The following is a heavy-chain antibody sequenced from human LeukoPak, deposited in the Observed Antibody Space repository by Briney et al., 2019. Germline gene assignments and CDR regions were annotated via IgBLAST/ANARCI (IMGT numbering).Heavy chain of an antibody. V-gene: IGHV4-59*01. CDR3: ARGGGGLRYFDWLSTGAVYFDY. CDR1: GGSISSYY. CDR2: IYYSGST. J-gene: IGHJ4*02. D-gene: IGHD3-9*01. Sequence: PSETLSLTCTVSGGSISSYYWSWIRQPPGKGLEWIRYIYYSGSTNYNPSLKSRVTISVDTSKNQFSLKLSSVTAADTAVYYCARGGGGLRYFDWLSTGAVYFDYWGQGTLVTVSS.